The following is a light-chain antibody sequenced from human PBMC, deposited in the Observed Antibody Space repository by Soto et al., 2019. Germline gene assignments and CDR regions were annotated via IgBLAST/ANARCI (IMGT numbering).Light chain of an antibody. J-gene: IGKJ2*01. Sequence: EIVLTQAPATLSLSPGERATLSCRAGQSVGGDLAWYQQKPGQPPMLLIYDASNRATATPARFIGSGFGTDFTLTISSLEPEDFAVYYCQDRTNWPPYTFGQGTKLEIK. CDR1: QSVGGD. V-gene: IGKV3-11*01. CDR3: QDRTNWPPYT. CDR2: DAS.